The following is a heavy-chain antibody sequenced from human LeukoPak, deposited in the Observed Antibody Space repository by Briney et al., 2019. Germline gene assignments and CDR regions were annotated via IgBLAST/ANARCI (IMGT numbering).Heavy chain of an antibody. CDR2: ISWAGDKI. CDR3: VKDKEADWNDGGWFDP. Sequence: GGPLRLSCAASGFTFDDYAMHWVRQAPGKGLEWVSSISWAGDKIGYVDSVKGRFTISRDNAKNSLYLQMNGLRAEDTALYFCVKDKEADWNDGGWFDPWGQGTLVTVSS. V-gene: IGHV3-9*01. D-gene: IGHD1-1*01. J-gene: IGHJ5*02. CDR1: GFTFDDYA.